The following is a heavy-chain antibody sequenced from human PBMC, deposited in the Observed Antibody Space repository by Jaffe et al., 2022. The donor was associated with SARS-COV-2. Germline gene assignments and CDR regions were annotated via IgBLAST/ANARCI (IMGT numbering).Heavy chain of an antibody. CDR3: ASPILYTDGYSGYDLYYYYGMDV. CDR1: GYTFTGYY. Sequence: QVQLVQSGAEVKKPGASVKVSCKASGYTFTGYYMHWVRQAPGQGLEWMGRINPNSGGTNYAQKFQGRVTMTRDTSISTAYMELSRLRSDDTAVYYCASPILYTDGYSGYDLYYYYGMDVWGQGTTVTVSS. V-gene: IGHV1-2*06. CDR2: INPNSGGT. J-gene: IGHJ6*02. D-gene: IGHD5-12*01.